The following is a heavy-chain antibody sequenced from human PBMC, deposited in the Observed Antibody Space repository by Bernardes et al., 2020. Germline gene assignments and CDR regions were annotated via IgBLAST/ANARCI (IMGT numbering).Heavy chain of an antibody. J-gene: IGHJ6*04. CDR3: AKDRQLVRRFNYYYYYGMDV. CDR1: GFTFSSYG. D-gene: IGHD6-6*01. Sequence: GGSLRLSCAASGFTFSSYGMHWVRQAPGKGLEWVAVISYDGSNKYYADSVKGRFTISRDNSKNTLYLQMNSLRAEDTAVYYCAKDRQLVRRFNYYYYYGMDVWGKGTTVTVSS. V-gene: IGHV3-30*18. CDR2: ISYDGSNK.